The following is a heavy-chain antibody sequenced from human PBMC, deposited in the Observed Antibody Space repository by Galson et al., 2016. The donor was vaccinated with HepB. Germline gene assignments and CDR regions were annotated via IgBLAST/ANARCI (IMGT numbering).Heavy chain of an antibody. D-gene: IGHD2-15*01. CDR3: AREGNCAGYRCFRFDY. V-gene: IGHV1-69*13. Sequence: SVKVSCKASGGTFSSYAISWPRQAPGQGLEWMGGIIPFVGTPPYGQKFQGRVRIFADESTTTAYMELTGLRVDDTAVYYCAREGNCAGYRCFRFDYWGQGTLVTVSS. CDR1: GGTFSSYA. J-gene: IGHJ4*02. CDR2: IIPFVGTP.